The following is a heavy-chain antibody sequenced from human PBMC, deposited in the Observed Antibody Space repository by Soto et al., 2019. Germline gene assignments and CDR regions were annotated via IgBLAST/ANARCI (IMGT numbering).Heavy chain of an antibody. CDR3: ARPGGSGWFYFDS. Sequence: SETLSLTCAVSGGSISSGGYSWSWIRQPPGKGLEWIGYIYHSGSTHYNPSLKSRVTISVDRSKNHFSLKLTSVTAADTAVYYCARPGGSGWFYFDSWGQGSQVTVSS. CDR2: IYHSGST. V-gene: IGHV4-30-2*01. CDR1: GGSISSGGYS. J-gene: IGHJ4*02. D-gene: IGHD6-13*01.